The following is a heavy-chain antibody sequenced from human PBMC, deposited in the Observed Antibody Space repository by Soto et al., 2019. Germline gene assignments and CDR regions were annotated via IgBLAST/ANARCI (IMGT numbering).Heavy chain of an antibody. D-gene: IGHD3-3*01. CDR1: GFTFSSYA. CDR2: ISGSGGST. Sequence: EVQLLESGGGLVQPGGSLRLSCAASGFTFSSYAMSWVRQAPGKGLEWVSAISGSGGSTYYADSVKGRLTISRDNSKNTLYLQMNSLRAEDTAVYYCAKFGRGSILRFLEWLSPEFDYWGQGTLVTVSS. CDR3: AKFGRGSILRFLEWLSPEFDY. V-gene: IGHV3-23*01. J-gene: IGHJ4*02.